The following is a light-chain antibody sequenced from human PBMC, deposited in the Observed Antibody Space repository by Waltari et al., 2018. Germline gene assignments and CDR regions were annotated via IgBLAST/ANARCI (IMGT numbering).Light chain of an antibody. Sequence: QSVLTQPPSVSGAPGQTVTISCTGGNANIGSGYDVHWYQCLPGIAPKLLIYDDNKRPSGVPDRCAGSKSGTSASLAITGLQAEEEADYYCQSYDSGLSARVFGGGTKLTVL. CDR1: NANIGSGYD. CDR3: QSYDSGLSARV. V-gene: IGLV1-40*01. CDR2: DDN. J-gene: IGLJ3*02.